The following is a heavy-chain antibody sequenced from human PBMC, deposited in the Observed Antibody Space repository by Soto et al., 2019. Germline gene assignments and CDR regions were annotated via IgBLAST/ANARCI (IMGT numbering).Heavy chain of an antibody. CDR2: ISGSGGST. CDR1: GFTFSSYA. V-gene: IGHV3-23*01. CDR3: AKEYYYDSSGYYPYFDY. Sequence: PGGSLRLSCAASGFTFSSYAMSWVRQAPGKGLEWVSAISGSGGSTYYADSVKGRFTISRDNSKNTLYLQMKSLRAEDTAVYYCAKEYYYDSSGYYPYFDYWGQGTLVTVSS. D-gene: IGHD3-22*01. J-gene: IGHJ4*02.